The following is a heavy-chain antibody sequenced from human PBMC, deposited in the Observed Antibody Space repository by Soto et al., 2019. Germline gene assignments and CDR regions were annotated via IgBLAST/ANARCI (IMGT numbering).Heavy chain of an antibody. J-gene: IGHJ6*02. CDR1: GGSISSYY. D-gene: IGHD3-10*01. V-gene: IGHV4-59*01. CDR2: IYYSGST. CDR3: ARLYGSGSRYYYYGMDV. Sequence: LSLTCTVSGGSISSYYWSWIRQPPGKGLEWIGYIYYSGSTNYNPSLKSRVTISVDTSKNQFSLKLSSVTAADTAVYYCARLYGSGSRYYYYGMDVWGQGTTVTVSS.